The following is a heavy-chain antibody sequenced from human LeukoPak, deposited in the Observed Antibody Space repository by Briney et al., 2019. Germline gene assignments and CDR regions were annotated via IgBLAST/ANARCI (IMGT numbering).Heavy chain of an antibody. Sequence: PGGSLRLSCATSGFTFSSYAMSWVRQAPGKGLEWVSAISGSGGSTYYADSVKGRFTISRDNSKNTLYLQMNSLRAEDTAVYYCAKSSYGDYVSFDYWGQGTLVTVSS. CDR2: ISGSGGST. V-gene: IGHV3-23*01. CDR3: AKSSYGDYVSFDY. J-gene: IGHJ4*02. D-gene: IGHD4-17*01. CDR1: GFTFSSYA.